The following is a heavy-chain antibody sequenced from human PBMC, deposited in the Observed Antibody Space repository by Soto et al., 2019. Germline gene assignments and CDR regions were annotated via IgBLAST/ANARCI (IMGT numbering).Heavy chain of an antibody. CDR2: IYYSGST. CDR3: PRKDQVTTSDS. CDR1: GGSISSSSYY. V-gene: IGHV4-39*01. Sequence: PSETLSLTCTVSGGSISSSSYYWGWIRQPPGKGLEWIGSIYYSGSTYYNPSLKSRVTISVDTSKNQFSLKLSSVTAADTAVYYRPRKDQVTTSDSWGEGTMVTVSS. J-gene: IGHJ3*02. D-gene: IGHD4-17*01.